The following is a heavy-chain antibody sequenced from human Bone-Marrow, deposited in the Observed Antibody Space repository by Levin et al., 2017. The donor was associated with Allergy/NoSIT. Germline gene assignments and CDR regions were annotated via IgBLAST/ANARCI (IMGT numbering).Heavy chain of an antibody. CDR1: GFPFRDSG. J-gene: IGHJ6*03. CDR3: RGVAPRGTEFYMDV. Sequence: LSLPCVVSGFPFRDSGMYWVRQAPGKGLEWVAVIWHDGSNEYYADSVKGRFAISRDNSKNMLYLQMSSLRVEDSAVYYCRGVAPRGTEFYMDVWGKGTTVTVS. D-gene: IGHD6-6*01. V-gene: IGHV3-33*01. CDR2: IWHDGSNE.